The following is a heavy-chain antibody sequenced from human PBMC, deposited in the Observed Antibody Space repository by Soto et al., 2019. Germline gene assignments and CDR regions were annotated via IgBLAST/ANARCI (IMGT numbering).Heavy chain of an antibody. J-gene: IGHJ3*02. V-gene: IGHV4-30-2*01. CDR1: GGSISSGGYS. CDR2: IYHSGST. Sequence: SETLSLTCAVSGGSISSGGYSWGWIRQPPGKGLEWIGYIYHSGSTYYNPSLKSRVTISVDTSKNQFSLKLSSVTAADTAVYYCAKGGSGSYSNAFDIWGQGTMVTVSS. CDR3: AKGGSGSYSNAFDI. D-gene: IGHD3-10*01.